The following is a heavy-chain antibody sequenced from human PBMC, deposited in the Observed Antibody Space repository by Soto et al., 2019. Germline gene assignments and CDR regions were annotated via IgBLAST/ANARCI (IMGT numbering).Heavy chain of an antibody. CDR1: GDSVSSNSAA. CDR3: ARRWGYTFDY. D-gene: IGHD5-12*01. CDR2: TYYRSKWYN. Sequence: SQTLSLTCAISGDSVSSNSAAWNWIRQSPSRGLEWLGRTYYRSKWYNDYAVSVKSRVTISVDTSKNQFSLKLSSVTAADTAVYYCARRWGYTFDYWGQGTLVTVSS. V-gene: IGHV6-1*01. J-gene: IGHJ4*02.